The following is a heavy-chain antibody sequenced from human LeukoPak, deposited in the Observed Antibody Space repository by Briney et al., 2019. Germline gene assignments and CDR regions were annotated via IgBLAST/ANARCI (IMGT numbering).Heavy chain of an antibody. CDR3: ARSGSVWRNNWFDP. J-gene: IGHJ5*02. Sequence: PSETLSLTCAVYGGSFSGYYWSWIRQPPGKGLEWIGEINHSGSTNYNPSLKSRVTISVDTSKNQFSLKLSSVTAADTAVYYCARSGSVWRNNWFDPWGQGTLVTVSS. CDR2: INHSGST. D-gene: IGHD6-13*01. V-gene: IGHV4-34*01. CDR1: GGSFSGYY.